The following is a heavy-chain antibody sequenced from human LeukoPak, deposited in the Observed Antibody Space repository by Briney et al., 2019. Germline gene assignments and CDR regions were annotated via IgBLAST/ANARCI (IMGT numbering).Heavy chain of an antibody. CDR1: GFTVSSNY. V-gene: IGHV3-53*01. CDR2: IYSGDST. Sequence: PGGSLRLSCAASGFTVSSNYMSWVRQAPGKGLEWVSVIYSGDSTYYADSVKGRFTISRDNSKNTLYLQMNSLRAEDTAVYYCAREGFMGAFDIWGQGTMVTVSS. J-gene: IGHJ3*02. D-gene: IGHD3-16*01. CDR3: AREGFMGAFDI.